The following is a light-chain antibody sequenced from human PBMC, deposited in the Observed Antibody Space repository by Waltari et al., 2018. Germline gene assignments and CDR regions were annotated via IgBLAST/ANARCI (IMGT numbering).Light chain of an antibody. V-gene: IGLV2-11*01. CDR2: DIK. CDR1: SSAIGAYMY. CDR3: CSYAGNSMI. Sequence: QSALTQPRSVSGSPGQSVTISCSGTSSAIGAYMYVSWYQQHPGKAPRLIMYDIKKRPSGVPDRFSGSKSGNTASLTISGLQPDDGADYFCCSYAGNSMIFGGGTMLTVL. J-gene: IGLJ2*01.